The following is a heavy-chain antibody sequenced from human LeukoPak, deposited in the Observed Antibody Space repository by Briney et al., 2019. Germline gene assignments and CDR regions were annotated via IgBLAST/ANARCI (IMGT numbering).Heavy chain of an antibody. V-gene: IGHV4-61*02. CDR2: IYTSEST. D-gene: IGHD1-1*01. J-gene: IGHJ3*01. Sequence: SETLSLTCTVSGGSISSGSYYWSWIRQPAGKGLEWIGRIYTSESTNYNPSLESRVTISVDTSKNQFSLKLSSVTAADTAVYYCARDAFGPNPGLNGLQRWGQGTMVTVSS. CDR1: GGSISSGSYY. CDR3: ARDAFGPNPGLNGLQR.